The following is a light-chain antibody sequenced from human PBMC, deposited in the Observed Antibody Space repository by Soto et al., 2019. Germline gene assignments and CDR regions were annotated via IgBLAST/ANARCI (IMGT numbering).Light chain of an antibody. CDR1: QSVSNF. CDR3: QQRSDWFT. V-gene: IGKV3-11*01. Sequence: EIVLTQSPATLSLSPGDRATLSCRASQSVSNFLAWYQPKPGQSHRLLIYDASNRGTGIPVRFSGSGSGTAFTITISLLEPEDFGFYYCQQRSDWFTFGQGTRLEIK. J-gene: IGKJ5*01. CDR2: DAS.